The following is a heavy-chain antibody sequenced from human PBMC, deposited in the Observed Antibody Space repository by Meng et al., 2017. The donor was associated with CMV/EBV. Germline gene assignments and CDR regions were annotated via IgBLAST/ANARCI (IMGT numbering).Heavy chain of an antibody. CDR1: GGSIGGSNW. V-gene: IGHV4-4*02. J-gene: IGHJ4*02. D-gene: IGHD1-26*01. Sequence: CAVSGGSIGGSNWWSWVRQPPGKGLEWIGEIYHSGSTNYNPSLKSRVTISVDKSKNQFPLKLSSVTAADTAVYYCASEVGATTAFDYWGQGTLVTVSS. CDR3: ASEVGATTAFDY. CDR2: IYHSGST.